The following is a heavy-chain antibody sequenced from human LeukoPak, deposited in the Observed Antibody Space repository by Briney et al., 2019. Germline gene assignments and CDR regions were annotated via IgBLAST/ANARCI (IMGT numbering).Heavy chain of an antibody. V-gene: IGHV1-18*04. CDR2: ISAYNGNT. J-gene: IGHJ6*04. CDR1: GYTFTSYG. D-gene: IGHD2-2*01. CDR3: ARNGYCSSTSCYGRYYYYGMDV. Sequence: ASVKVSCKASGYTFTSYGISWVRQAPGQGLEWTGWISAYNGNTNYAQKLQGRVTMTTDTSTSTAYMELRSLRSDDTAVYYCARNGYCSSTSCYGRYYYYGMDVWGKGTTVTVSS.